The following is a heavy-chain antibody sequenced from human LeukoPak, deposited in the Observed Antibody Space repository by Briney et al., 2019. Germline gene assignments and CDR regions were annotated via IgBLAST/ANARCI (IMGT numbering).Heavy chain of an antibody. CDR2: IKQEGAEK. CDR1: GFRFGDYL. D-gene: IGHD1-26*01. CDR3: ARVGAWDLQRVFEY. J-gene: IGHJ4*02. V-gene: IGHV3-7*01. Sequence: VGSLRVSCAASGFRFGDYLMRLGRDMPGEGVEWGANIKQEGAEKNYAESVEGRVIISRDNANSSMYMEMDNLKVEDTAVYYCARVGAWDLQRVFEYWGQGTLVTVSS.